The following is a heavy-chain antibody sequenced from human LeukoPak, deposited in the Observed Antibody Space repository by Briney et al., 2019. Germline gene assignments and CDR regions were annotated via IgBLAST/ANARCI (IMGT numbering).Heavy chain of an antibody. V-gene: IGHV4-59*02. Sequence: SETLSLTCTVSGGSVSTYYWSWIRQPPGKALEWIGCIFYTGRTNYNPSLKSRVTISVDTSKNQFSLKLSSVTAADTAVYYCAREWGRSSSTSQRITMVRGVITKDWFDPWGQGTLVTVSS. CDR1: GGSVSTYY. CDR3: AREWGRSSSTSQRITMVRGVITKDWFDP. D-gene: IGHD3-10*01. J-gene: IGHJ5*02. CDR2: IFYTGRT.